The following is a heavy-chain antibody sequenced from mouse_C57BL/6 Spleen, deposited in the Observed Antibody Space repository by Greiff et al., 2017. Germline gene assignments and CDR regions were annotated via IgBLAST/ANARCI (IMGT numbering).Heavy chain of an antibody. CDR3: ARRFYGSSHWYFDV. Sequence: EVKLQESGPELVKPGASVKIPCKASGYTFTDYNMDWVKQSHGKSLEWIGDINPNNGGTIYNQKFKGKATLTVDKSSSPAYMELRSLTSEDTAVYYCARRFYGSSHWYFDVWGTGTTVTVSS. CDR2: INPNNGGT. D-gene: IGHD1-1*01. J-gene: IGHJ1*03. V-gene: IGHV1-18*01. CDR1: GYTFTDYN.